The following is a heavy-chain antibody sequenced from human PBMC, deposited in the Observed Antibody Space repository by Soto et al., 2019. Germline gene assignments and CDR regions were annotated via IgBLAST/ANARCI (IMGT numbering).Heavy chain of an antibody. V-gene: IGHV3-33*01. J-gene: IGHJ4*02. CDR1: GFTFSSYG. CDR2: IWYDGSNK. Sequence: QVQLVESGGGVVQPGRSLRLSCAASGFTFSSYGMHWVRQAPGKGLEWVAVIWYDGSNKYYADSVKGRFTISRDNFKNPLDLQRNSLRAEGTAVYYCAGDLGEGSTRCYFNYWGQGTLVTVSS. CDR3: AGDLGEGSTRCYFNY. D-gene: IGHD2-2*01.